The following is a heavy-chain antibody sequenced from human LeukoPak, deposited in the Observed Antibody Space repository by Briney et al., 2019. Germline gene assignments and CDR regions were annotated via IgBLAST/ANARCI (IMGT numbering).Heavy chain of an antibody. CDR2: ISGSGGST. Sequence: GGSLRLSCAASGFTFSSYATSWVRQAPGKGLEWVSAISGSGGSTYYADSVKGRFTTSRDNSKNTLYLQMNSLRAEDTAVYYCAKGRSSSSWQRIDYWGQGTLVTVSS. CDR3: AKGRSSSSWQRIDY. V-gene: IGHV3-23*01. D-gene: IGHD6-13*01. J-gene: IGHJ4*02. CDR1: GFTFSSYA.